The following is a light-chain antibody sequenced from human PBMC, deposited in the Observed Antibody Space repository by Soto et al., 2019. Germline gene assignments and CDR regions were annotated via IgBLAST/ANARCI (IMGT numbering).Light chain of an antibody. Sequence: EIVLTQSPATLSLSPGERATLSCRASQSVSSYLAWYQQKPGQAPRLLIYDASNRATAIPARFSGSGSGTDFTLTISSLEPEHFAVYYCQQRSNWPYTFGQGTKLEIK. V-gene: IGKV3-11*01. J-gene: IGKJ2*01. CDR2: DAS. CDR1: QSVSSY. CDR3: QQRSNWPYT.